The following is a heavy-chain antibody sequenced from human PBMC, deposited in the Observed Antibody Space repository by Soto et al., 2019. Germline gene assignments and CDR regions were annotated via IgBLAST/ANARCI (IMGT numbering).Heavy chain of an antibody. V-gene: IGHV3-11*01. D-gene: IGHD6-19*01. CDR1: GFTFSDYY. CDR3: ASTSGWPVYFGY. J-gene: IGHJ4*02. Sequence: QVQLVESGGGLVKPGGSLILSCEASGFTFSDYYMSWIRQAPGKGLEWVSYISGSGTTKYYADSVKGRFTISRDNAKNSLHLQMNILRAEDTAVYYCASTSGWPVYFGYWGQGTLVIVSS. CDR2: ISGSGTTK.